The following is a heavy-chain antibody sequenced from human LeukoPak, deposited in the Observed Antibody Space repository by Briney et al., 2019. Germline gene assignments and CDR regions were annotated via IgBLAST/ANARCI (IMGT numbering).Heavy chain of an antibody. CDR1: GGSISSGGYS. D-gene: IGHD2-21*02. V-gene: IGHV4-31*03. Sequence: PSETLSLTCTVSGGSISSGGYSWSWIRQHPGKGLEWIGYIYYSGSTYYNPSLKSRVTISVDTSKNQFSLKLSSVTAADTAVYYCARGRNGGDCGGDCPEYWGQGTLVTVSS. CDR2: IYYSGST. J-gene: IGHJ4*02. CDR3: ARGRNGGDCGGDCPEY.